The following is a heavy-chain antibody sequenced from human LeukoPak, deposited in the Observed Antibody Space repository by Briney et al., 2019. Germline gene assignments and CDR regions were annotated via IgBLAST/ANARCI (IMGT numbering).Heavy chain of an antibody. V-gene: IGHV1-2*02. Sequence: GASVKVSCKASGYTFTGYYMHWVRQAPGQGLEWMGWINPNSGGTNYAQKFQGRVTMTRDTSISTAYMELSRLRSDDTAVYYCARSGSGEGYNWFDPWGQGTLVTVSS. CDR1: GYTFTGYY. J-gene: IGHJ5*02. CDR2: INPNSGGT. CDR3: ARSGSGEGYNWFDP. D-gene: IGHD3-10*01.